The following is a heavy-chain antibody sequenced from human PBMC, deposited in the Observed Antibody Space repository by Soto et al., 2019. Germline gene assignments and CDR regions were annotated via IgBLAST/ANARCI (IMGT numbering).Heavy chain of an antibody. D-gene: IGHD3-3*01. Sequence: LSETLSLTCTVSGDSVSSGSHYWTWIRQSPGKGLEWIGYTYYSGSTNYSPSLKSRVSVSLDTAKNQFSLKSTSVTAADTAVYYFARGGLRLLQRFASRGQGTLVSVSS. J-gene: IGHJ1*01. V-gene: IGHV4-61*01. CDR3: ARGGLRLLQRFAS. CDR1: GDSVSSGSHY. CDR2: TYYSGST.